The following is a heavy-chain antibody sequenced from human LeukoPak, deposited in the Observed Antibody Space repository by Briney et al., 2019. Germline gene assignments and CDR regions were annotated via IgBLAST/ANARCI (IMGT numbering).Heavy chain of an antibody. CDR1: GGSISSGSYY. CDR2: VYTSGST. J-gene: IGHJ4*02. D-gene: IGHD3-3*01. CDR3: ARDLGDGFWSGYFDY. V-gene: IGHV4-61*02. Sequence: SETLSLTCTVSGGSISSGSYYWSWIRQPAGKGLEWIGRVYTSGSTTYNPSLKSRVAISLDTSKNQFSPKLSSVTAADTAMYYCARDLGDGFWSGYFDYWGQGTLVTVSS.